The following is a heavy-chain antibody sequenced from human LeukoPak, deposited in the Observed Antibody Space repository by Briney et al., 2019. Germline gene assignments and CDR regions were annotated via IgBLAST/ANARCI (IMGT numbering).Heavy chain of an antibody. CDR3: ARSAARREANYYYYMDV. CDR1: GYTFTSYD. V-gene: IGHV1-8*01. Sequence: ASVKVSCKASGYTFTSYDINWVRQATGQGLEWMGWMNPNSGNTGYAQKFQGRVTMTRNTSISTAYMELSSLRSEDTAVYYCARSAARREANYYYYMDVWGEGTTVTVSS. D-gene: IGHD6-6*01. CDR2: MNPNSGNT. J-gene: IGHJ6*03.